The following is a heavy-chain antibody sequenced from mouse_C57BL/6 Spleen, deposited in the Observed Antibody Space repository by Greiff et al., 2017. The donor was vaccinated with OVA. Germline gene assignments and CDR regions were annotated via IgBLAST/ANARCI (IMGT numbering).Heavy chain of an antibody. V-gene: IGHV1-55*01. J-gene: IGHJ2*01. D-gene: IGHD1-1*01. Sequence: QVQLKQPGAELVKPGASVKMSCKASGYTFTSYWITWVKQRPGQGLEWIGDIYPGSGSTNYNEKFKSKATLTVDTSSSTAYMQLSSLTSEDSAVYYCARFTTVVARDVDYWGQGTTLTVSS. CDR3: ARFTTVVARDVDY. CDR2: IYPGSGST. CDR1: GYTFTSYW.